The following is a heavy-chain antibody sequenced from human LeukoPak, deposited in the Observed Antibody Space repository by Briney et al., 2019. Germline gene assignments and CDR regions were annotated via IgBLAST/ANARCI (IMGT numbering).Heavy chain of an antibody. CDR3: ARDFPDY. V-gene: IGHV3-7*01. Sequence: GGSLRLSCAASGFTFSSYAMTWVRQAPGKGLEWVANIKQDGSEKYYVDSVKGRFTISRDNAKNSLYLQMNSLRAEDTAVYYCARDFPDYWGQGILVTVSS. CDR2: IKQDGSEK. J-gene: IGHJ4*02. CDR1: GFTFSSYA.